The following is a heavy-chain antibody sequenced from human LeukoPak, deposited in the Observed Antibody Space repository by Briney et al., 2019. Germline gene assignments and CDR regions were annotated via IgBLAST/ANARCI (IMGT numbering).Heavy chain of an antibody. V-gene: IGHV4-59*01. CDR3: ARSGELSAGTFDI. CDR1: GGSISNYF. D-gene: IGHD3-16*02. Sequence: PSETLSLTCTVSGGSISNYFWSWIRQPPGKGLEWIGYIFYSGSTNYNPSLKSRVTISVDTSKNQFSLKLISVTAADTAVYYCARSGELSAGTFDIWGQGTMVTVSS. J-gene: IGHJ3*02. CDR2: IFYSGST.